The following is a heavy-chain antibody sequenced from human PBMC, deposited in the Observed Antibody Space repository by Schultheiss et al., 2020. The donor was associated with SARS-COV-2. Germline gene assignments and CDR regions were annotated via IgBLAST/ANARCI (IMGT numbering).Heavy chain of an antibody. V-gene: IGHV3-49*03. CDR2: IRSKAYGGTT. CDR1: GFTFGDYA. CDR3: TTETPFWSGYYGGGDAFDI. J-gene: IGHJ3*02. D-gene: IGHD3-3*01. Sequence: GGSLRLSCTASGFTFGDYAMSWFRQAPGKGLEWVGFIRSKAYGGTTEYAASVKGRFTISRDDSKNTLYLQMNSLKTEDTAVYYCTTETPFWSGYYGGGDAFDIWGQGTMVTVSS.